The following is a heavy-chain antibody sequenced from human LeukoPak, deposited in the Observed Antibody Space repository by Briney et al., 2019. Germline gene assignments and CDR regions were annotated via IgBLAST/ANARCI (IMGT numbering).Heavy chain of an antibody. V-gene: IGHV1-24*01. CDR2: FDPEDGET. J-gene: IGHJ1*01. CDR1: GHTPTVLS. CDR3: AVAHSGSSGCFQH. Sequence: ASVKVTCTVTGHTPTVLSMQWTRHAPGKGLEWMGGFDPEDGETIYAQKFQGRVTMTEDTSTDTAYMELRSLRSEDTSVYYCAVAHSGSSGCFQHWGQGTLVTVSS. D-gene: IGHD1-26*01.